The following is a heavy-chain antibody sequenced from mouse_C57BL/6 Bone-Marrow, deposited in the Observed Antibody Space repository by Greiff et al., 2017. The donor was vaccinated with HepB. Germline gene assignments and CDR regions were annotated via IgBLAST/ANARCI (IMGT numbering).Heavy chain of an antibody. J-gene: IGHJ2*01. V-gene: IGHV5-4*03. Sequence: EVKLVESGGGLVKPGGSLKLSCAASGFTFSSYAMSWVRQTPEKRLEWVATISDGGSYTYYPDNVKGRFTISRDNAKNNLYLQMSHLKSEDTAMYYCASVYYGSRYYFDYWGQGTTRTVSS. CDR1: GFTFSSYA. D-gene: IGHD1-1*01. CDR3: ASVYYGSRYYFDY. CDR2: ISDGGSYT.